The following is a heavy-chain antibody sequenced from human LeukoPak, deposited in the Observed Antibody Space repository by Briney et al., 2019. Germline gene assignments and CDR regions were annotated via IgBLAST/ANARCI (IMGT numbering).Heavy chain of an antibody. CDR1: GFTFSDAW. CDR2: IKSKSDGGTI. J-gene: IGHJ4*02. Sequence: GGSLRLSCVGSGFTFSDAWMSWVRQAPGKGLEWVGRIKSKSDGGTIDYAAPVKGRFTISRDDSRNTLCLQMNSLKTEDTAVYYCTTRRQDGWWGQGTLVTVS. D-gene: IGHD2-15*01. V-gene: IGHV3-15*01. CDR3: TTRRQDGW.